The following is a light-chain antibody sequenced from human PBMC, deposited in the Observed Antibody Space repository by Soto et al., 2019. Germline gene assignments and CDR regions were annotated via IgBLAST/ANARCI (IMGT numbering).Light chain of an antibody. CDR3: QQYDNLPLT. Sequence: DIQMTQSPSSVSTSVGYRFTITCRASQGISSWLAWYQQKPGKAPKLLIYDASNLETGVPSRFSGSGSGTDFTFTISSLQPEDIATYYCQQYDNLPLTFGGGTTVDIK. V-gene: IGKV1-33*01. CDR1: QGISSW. J-gene: IGKJ4*01. CDR2: DAS.